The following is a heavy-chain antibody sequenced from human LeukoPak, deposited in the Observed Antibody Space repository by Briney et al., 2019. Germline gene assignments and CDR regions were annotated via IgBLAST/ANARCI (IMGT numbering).Heavy chain of an antibody. CDR2: IKQDGSEK. CDR3: ARGVIIRGRLDP. D-gene: IGHD3-16*02. J-gene: IGHJ5*02. V-gene: IGHV3-7*01. Sequence: PGGSLRLSCAASGFIFSNYWMSWVRQAPGKGLEWVANIKQDGSEKYYVDSVKGRFTISRDNAKYSLYLQMSSLRAEDTAVYYCARGVIIRGRLDPWGQGTLVTVSS. CDR1: GFIFSNYW.